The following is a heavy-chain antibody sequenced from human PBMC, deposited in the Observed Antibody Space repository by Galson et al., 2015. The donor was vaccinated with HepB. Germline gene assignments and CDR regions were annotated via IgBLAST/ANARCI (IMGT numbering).Heavy chain of an antibody. CDR1: GFTFSSYA. V-gene: IGHV3-30*04. Sequence: SLRLSCAASGFTFSSYAMHWVRQAPGKGLEWVAVIPYDGSNKYYADSVKGRFTISRDNSKNTLYLQMNSLRAEDTAVYYCARDAPYYDFWSGYLPYYYYGMDVWGQGTTVTVSS. D-gene: IGHD3-3*01. J-gene: IGHJ6*02. CDR3: ARDAPYYDFWSGYLPYYYYGMDV. CDR2: IPYDGSNK.